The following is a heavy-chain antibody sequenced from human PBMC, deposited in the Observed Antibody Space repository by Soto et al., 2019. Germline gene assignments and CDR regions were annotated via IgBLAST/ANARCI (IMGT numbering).Heavy chain of an antibody. D-gene: IGHD4-17*01. CDR2: MYSGGST. V-gene: IGHV3-23*03. CDR3: AKGTTVTSRLYAQGYYYYYYGMDV. Sequence: GGSLRLSCAPSGFTFSNYAMTWVRQAPGKGLEWVSVMYSGGSTYYADSVKGRFTISRHNSKNTLYLQMNSLRAEDTAVYYCAKGTTVTSRLYAQGYYYYYYGMDVWGQGTTVTVSS. J-gene: IGHJ6*02. CDR1: GFTFSNYA.